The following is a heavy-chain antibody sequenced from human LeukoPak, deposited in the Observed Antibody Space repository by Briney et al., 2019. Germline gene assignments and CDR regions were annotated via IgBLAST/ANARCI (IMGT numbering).Heavy chain of an antibody. CDR2: IHYTGTT. CDR1: GGSISSSNW. D-gene: IGHD1-26*01. V-gene: IGHV4-4*02. Sequence: SGTLSLTCAVSGGSISSSNWWSWVRQPPGKGLEWIGDIHYTGTTKYNPSVKSRVTISIDTSKNQFSLELSSVTATDTAVYFCATNRVGTYDRPFDIWGQGTMVTVSS. CDR3: ATNRVGTYDRPFDI. J-gene: IGHJ3*02.